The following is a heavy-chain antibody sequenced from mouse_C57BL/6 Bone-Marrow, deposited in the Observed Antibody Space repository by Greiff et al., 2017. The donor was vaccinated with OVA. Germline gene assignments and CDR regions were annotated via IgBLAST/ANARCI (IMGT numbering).Heavy chain of an antibody. J-gene: IGHJ2*01. CDR2: FHPYNDDT. CDR1: GYTFTTYP. Sequence: VKLVESGAELVKPGASVKTSCKASGYTFTTYPIEWMKQNHGKSLEWIGNFHPYNDDTKYNEKFKGKATLTVEKSSSTVYLELSRLTSDDSAVYYCARGGSSYYFDYWGQGTTLTVSS. CDR3: ARGGSSYYFDY. V-gene: IGHV1-47*01. D-gene: IGHD1-1*01.